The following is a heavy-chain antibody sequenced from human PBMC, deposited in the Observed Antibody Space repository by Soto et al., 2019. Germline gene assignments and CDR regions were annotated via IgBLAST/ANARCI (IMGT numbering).Heavy chain of an antibody. CDR2: IIPIFGTA. V-gene: IGHV1-69*13. CDR1: GGTFSSYA. Sequence: SVKVSCKASGGTFSSYAISWVRQAPGQGLEWMGGIIPIFGTANYAQKFQGRVTITADESTSTAYMELSSLRSEDTAVYYCAREMRITIFGVVILWILDVWGQGTTVTVSS. J-gene: IGHJ6*02. CDR3: AREMRITIFGVVILWILDV. D-gene: IGHD3-3*01.